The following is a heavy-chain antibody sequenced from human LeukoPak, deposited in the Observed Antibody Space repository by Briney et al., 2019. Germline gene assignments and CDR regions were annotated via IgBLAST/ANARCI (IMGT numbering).Heavy chain of an antibody. CDR1: GFTFSSYA. CDR2: ISYDGSNK. Sequence: PGRSLRLSCAASGFTFSSYAMHWVRPAPGKGLEWVAVISYDGSNKYYADSVKGRFTISRDNSKNTLYLQMNSLRAEDTAVYYCARNMVRGVYYFDYWGQGTLVTVSS. CDR3: ARNMVRGVYYFDY. J-gene: IGHJ4*02. D-gene: IGHD3-10*01. V-gene: IGHV3-30-3*01.